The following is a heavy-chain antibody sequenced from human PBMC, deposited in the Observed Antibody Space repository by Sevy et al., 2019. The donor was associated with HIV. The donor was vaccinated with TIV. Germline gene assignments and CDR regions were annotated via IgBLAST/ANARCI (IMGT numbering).Heavy chain of an antibody. CDR3: AGDTNVDTAMVPFYYYYGMDV. V-gene: IGHV1-18*01. D-gene: IGHD5-18*01. CDR1: GYTFTSYG. Sequence: ASVKVSCKASGYTFTSYGISWVRQAPGQGLEWMGWISAYNGNTNYAQKLQGRVTMTTDTSTSTAYMELRSLRSDDTAVYYCAGDTNVDTAMVPFYYYYGMDVWGQGTTVTVSS. CDR2: ISAYNGNT. J-gene: IGHJ6*02.